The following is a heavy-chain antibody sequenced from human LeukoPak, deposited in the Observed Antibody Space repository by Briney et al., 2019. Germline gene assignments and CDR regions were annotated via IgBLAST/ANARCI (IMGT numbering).Heavy chain of an antibody. Sequence: GGSLRLSCAASGFTFSNYAMSWVRQAPGKGLEWVSALDGSGAFTVCGDSVKGRFTISRDNSKNTVYLQMRSLRAEDTALYYCAKLIGYCTAGGCYHDNFDVWGQGTMVTISS. D-gene: IGHD2-15*01. CDR3: AKLIGYCTAGGCYHDNFDV. J-gene: IGHJ3*01. CDR2: LDGSGAFT. V-gene: IGHV3-23*01. CDR1: GFTFSNYA.